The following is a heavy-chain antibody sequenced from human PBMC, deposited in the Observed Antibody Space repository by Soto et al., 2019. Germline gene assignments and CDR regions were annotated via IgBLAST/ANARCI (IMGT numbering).Heavy chain of an antibody. J-gene: IGHJ6*02. Sequence: ASVKVSCKASGYTFTSYDINWVRQATVRGLEWMGWMNPNSGNTGYAQKFQGRVTMTRNTSISTAYMELSSLRSEDTAVYYCARLRITMVRGVTYYYYGMDVWGQGTTVTVSS. CDR2: MNPNSGNT. CDR3: ARLRITMVRGVTYYYYGMDV. V-gene: IGHV1-8*01. D-gene: IGHD3-10*01. CDR1: GYTFTSYD.